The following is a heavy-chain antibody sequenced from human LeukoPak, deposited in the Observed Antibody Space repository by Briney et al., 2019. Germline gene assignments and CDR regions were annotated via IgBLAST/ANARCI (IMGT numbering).Heavy chain of an antibody. CDR1: GGTFSSYA. D-gene: IGHD3-22*01. CDR3: ARTNYYDSSGHQGPGTYYYGMDV. Sequence: ASVKVSCKASGGTFSSYAISWVRQAPGQGLEWMGRIIPILNIENHAQKFQGRVTITADKSTSTAYTELSSLRSEDTAVYYCARTNYYDSSGHQGPGTYYYGMDVWGQGTTVTVSS. CDR2: IIPILNIE. J-gene: IGHJ6*02. V-gene: IGHV1-69*04.